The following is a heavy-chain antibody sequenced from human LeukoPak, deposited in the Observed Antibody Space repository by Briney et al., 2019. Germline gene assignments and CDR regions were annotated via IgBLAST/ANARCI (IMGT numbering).Heavy chain of an antibody. J-gene: IGHJ5*02. D-gene: IGHD2-2*01. CDR1: GGSISSGGYY. V-gene: IGHV4-31*03. Sequence: PSETLSLTCTVSGGSISSGGYYWSWMRQHPGKGLEWIGYIYYSGSTYYNPSLKSRVTISVDTSKNQFSLKLSSVTAADTAVYYCARASSNQRHNWFDPWGQGTLVTFSS. CDR3: ARASSNQRHNWFDP. CDR2: IYYSGST.